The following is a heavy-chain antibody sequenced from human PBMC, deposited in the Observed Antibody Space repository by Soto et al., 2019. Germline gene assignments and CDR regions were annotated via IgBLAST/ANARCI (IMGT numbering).Heavy chain of an antibody. D-gene: IGHD3-10*01. CDR1: GFTFSGYG. CDR2: ISHDGSDK. Sequence: GGSLRLSCVASGFTFSGYGMHWVRQAPGKGLEWLAVISHDGSDKYYADSVRGRFTISRDNSENTLYLQMNSLRPEDTAVYYCAKEDVWFAKDYWGQGALVTVSS. J-gene: IGHJ4*02. V-gene: IGHV3-30*18. CDR3: AKEDVWFAKDY.